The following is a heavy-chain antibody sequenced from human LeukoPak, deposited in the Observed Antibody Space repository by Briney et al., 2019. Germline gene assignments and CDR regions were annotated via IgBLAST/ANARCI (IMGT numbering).Heavy chain of an antibody. CDR1: GGSFSGYY. J-gene: IGHJ5*02. CDR3: AGTPNRNWFDP. D-gene: IGHD2/OR15-2a*01. CDR2: IYYSGST. V-gene: IGHV4-34*01. Sequence: PSETLSLTCAVYGGSFSGYYWSWIRQPPGKGLEWIGSIYYSGSTYYNPSLKSRVTISVDTSKNQFSLKLSSVTAADTAVYYCAGTPNRNWFDPWGQGTLVTVSS.